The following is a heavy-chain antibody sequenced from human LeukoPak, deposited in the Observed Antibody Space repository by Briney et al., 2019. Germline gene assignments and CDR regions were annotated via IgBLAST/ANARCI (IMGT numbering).Heavy chain of an antibody. Sequence: GASVKVSCKASGYTFTGYYMHWVRQAPGQGLEWMGWINPNSGGTNYAQKFQGWVTMTRDTSISTAYMELSRLRSDDTAVYYCARDLGYCRGGSCYWGYYFDYWGQEPLVTVPS. CDR3: ARDLGYCRGGSCYWGYYFDY. CDR1: GYTFTGYY. D-gene: IGHD2-15*01. V-gene: IGHV1-2*04. CDR2: INPNSGGT. J-gene: IGHJ4*02.